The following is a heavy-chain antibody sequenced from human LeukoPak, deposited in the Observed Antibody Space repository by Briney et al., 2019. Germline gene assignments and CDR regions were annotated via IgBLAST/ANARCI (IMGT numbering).Heavy chain of an antibody. CDR2: IYYSGST. Sequence: SETLSLTCTVSGGSISSYYWSWIRQPPGKGLEWIGYIYYSGSTNYNPSLKSRVTISVDTSKNQFSLKLSSVTAADTAVYYCARGIAAFFDAFDIWGQGTMVTVSS. D-gene: IGHD6-13*01. J-gene: IGHJ3*02. V-gene: IGHV4-59*01. CDR1: GGSISSYY. CDR3: ARGIAAFFDAFDI.